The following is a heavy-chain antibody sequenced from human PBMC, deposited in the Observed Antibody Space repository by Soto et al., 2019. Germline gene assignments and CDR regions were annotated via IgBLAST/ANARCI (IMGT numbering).Heavy chain of an antibody. CDR2: ISGSGGGT. Sequence: EVQVVESGGGLVQPGGSLRLSCATSKFTFSAYAMTWVRQAPGEGLEWVSSISGSGGGTSYADSVQGRFSISRDNSKNTLYLRMNSLSVEDTAVYYCTRDPSGDHIGAFDFWGQGIVVTVSS. CDR1: KFTFSAYA. V-gene: IGHV3-23*04. D-gene: IGHD4-17*01. CDR3: TRDPSGDHIGAFDF. J-gene: IGHJ3*01.